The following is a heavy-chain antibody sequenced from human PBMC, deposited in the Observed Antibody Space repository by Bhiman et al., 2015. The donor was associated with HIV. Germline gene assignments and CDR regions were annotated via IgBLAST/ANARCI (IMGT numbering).Heavy chain of an antibody. V-gene: IGHV3-7*05. CDR1: GFTFSTYW. J-gene: IGHJ4*02. D-gene: IGHD1-7*01. CDR2: IKQDGSEK. CDR3: ARGPGGTTQGRFDY. Sequence: EVQLVESGGGLVQPGGSLRLSCAASGFTFSTYWMSWVRQAPGKGLEWVANIKQDGSEKYYVDSVKGRFTISRDNAKNSLFLQMNSLRAEDTAVYYCARGPGGTTQGRFDYWGQGTLVTVSS.